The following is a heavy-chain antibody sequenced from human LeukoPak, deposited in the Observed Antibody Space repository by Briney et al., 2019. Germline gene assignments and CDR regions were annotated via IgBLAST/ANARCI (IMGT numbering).Heavy chain of an antibody. J-gene: IGHJ4*02. Sequence: SETLSLTCTVSGGSISSYYWSWIRQPPGKGLEWIGYIYYSGSTNYNPSLKSRVTISVDTSKNQFSLKLSSVTAADTAVYYCARSPIYGDYVRAFDYWGQGTLVTVSS. V-gene: IGHV4-59*01. CDR1: GGSISSYY. D-gene: IGHD4-17*01. CDR2: IYYSGST. CDR3: ARSPIYGDYVRAFDY.